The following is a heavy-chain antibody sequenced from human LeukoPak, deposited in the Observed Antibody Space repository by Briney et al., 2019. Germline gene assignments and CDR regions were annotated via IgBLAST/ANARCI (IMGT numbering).Heavy chain of an antibody. J-gene: IGHJ4*02. CDR1: GFTFSRYE. Sequence: GGSLRLSCAASGFTFSRYEMNWVRQAPGKGLEWVSYISSSSSTIYYADSVKGRFTISRDNAKNSLYLQMNSLRDEDTAVYYCARVWGIAAAGGEIEYWGQGTLVTVSS. CDR3: ARVWGIAAAGGEIEY. D-gene: IGHD6-13*01. V-gene: IGHV3-48*02. CDR2: ISSSSSTI.